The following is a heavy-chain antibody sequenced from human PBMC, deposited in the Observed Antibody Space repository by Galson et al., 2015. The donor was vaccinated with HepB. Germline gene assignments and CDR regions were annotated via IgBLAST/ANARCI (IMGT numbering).Heavy chain of an antibody. D-gene: IGHD6-19*01. V-gene: IGHV3-7*03. J-gene: IGHJ4*02. CDR1: RFTFSTYW. CDR2: ITPDGTVQ. Sequence: SLRLSCAASRFTFSTYWVHWVRQAPGKGLEWVSSITPDGTVQVYVDSVKGRFTISRDNAKNSLSLQMNSLRVEDTAVYYCARGRDGGWSYDCWGQGSLGTVSS. CDR3: ARGRDGGWSYDC.